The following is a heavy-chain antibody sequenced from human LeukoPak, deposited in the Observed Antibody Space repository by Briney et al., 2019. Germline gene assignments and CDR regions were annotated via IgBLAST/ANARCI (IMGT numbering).Heavy chain of an antibody. CDR1: GYTFTGYY. D-gene: IGHD4-23*01. CDR2: INPNSGGT. CDR3: AREAPRVTTVVTPDFDY. Sequence: ASVKVSCKASGYTFTGYYMHWVRQAPGQGLEWMGWINPNSGGTNYAQKFQGRVTMTRDTSISTAYMELSRLRSDDTAVYYCAREAPRVTTVVTPDFDYWGQGTLVTVSS. J-gene: IGHJ4*02. V-gene: IGHV1-2*02.